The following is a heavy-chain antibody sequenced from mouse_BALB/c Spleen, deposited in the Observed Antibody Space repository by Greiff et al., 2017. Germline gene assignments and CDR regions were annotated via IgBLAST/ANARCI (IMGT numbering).Heavy chain of an antibody. Sequence: QVQLQQPGAELVRPGASVKLSCKASGYTFTSYWINWVKQRPGQGLEWIGNIYPSDSYTNYNQKFKDKATVTVDKSSSTAYMQLSSPTSEDSAVYNCTREGGQDSSGPMDYWGQGTSVTVSS. D-gene: IGHD3-2*01. CDR2: IYPSDSYT. CDR1: GYTFTSYW. CDR3: TREGGQDSSGPMDY. V-gene: IGHV1-69*02. J-gene: IGHJ4*01.